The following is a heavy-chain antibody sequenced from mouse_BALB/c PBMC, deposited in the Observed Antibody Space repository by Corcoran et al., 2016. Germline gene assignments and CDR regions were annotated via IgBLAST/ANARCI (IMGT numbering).Heavy chain of an antibody. D-gene: IGHD2-1*01. CDR1: GYSFTGYY. CDR3: ARSGDGNYFYAMDY. Sequence: EVQLQQSGPELVKPGASVKISCKASGYSFTGYYMHWVKQSHVKSLEWIGRINPYNGATSYNQNFKDKASLTVDKSSSTAYMELHSLTSEDSAVYYCARSGDGNYFYAMDYWGQGTSVTVSS. J-gene: IGHJ4*01. V-gene: IGHV1-26*01. CDR2: INPYNGAT.